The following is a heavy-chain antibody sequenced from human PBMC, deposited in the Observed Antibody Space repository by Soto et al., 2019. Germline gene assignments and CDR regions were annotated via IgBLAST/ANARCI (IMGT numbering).Heavy chain of an antibody. CDR2: ISWNSGSR. CDR1: GFTFDDYA. Sequence: EVQLVESGGGLVQPGRSLRLSCAASGFTFDDYAMHWVHQVPGKGPEWVSGISWNSGSRGYAESVRGRFTISRDNAKNSLYLQLSSLRPADTALYYCAKCKVNIEILMTTGTTSGGPLLIWGPGTMVTVPS. V-gene: IGHV3-9*01. CDR3: AKCKVNIEILMTTGTTSGGPLLI. D-gene: IGHD4-17*01. J-gene: IGHJ3*02.